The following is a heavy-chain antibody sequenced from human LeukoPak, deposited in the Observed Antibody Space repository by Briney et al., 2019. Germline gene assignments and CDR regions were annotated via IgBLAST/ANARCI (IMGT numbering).Heavy chain of an antibody. CDR1: GFTFSSYG. CDR3: AKDYSGGWSDAFDI. Sequence: GGSLRLSCAASGFTFSSYGMHWVRQAPGKGLEWVAFIRYDGSNKYYAGSVKGRFTISGDNSKNTLYLQMNTLRAEDTAVYYCAKDYSGGWSDAFDIWGQGAMVTVSS. J-gene: IGHJ3*02. CDR2: IRYDGSNK. D-gene: IGHD6-19*01. V-gene: IGHV3-30*02.